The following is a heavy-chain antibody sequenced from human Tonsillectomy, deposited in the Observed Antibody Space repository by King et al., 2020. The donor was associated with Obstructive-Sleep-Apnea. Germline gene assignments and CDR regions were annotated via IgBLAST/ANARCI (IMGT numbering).Heavy chain of an antibody. Sequence: VQLVESGGGLVQPGGSLRLSCAASGFTFSSYWMSWVRQAPGKGLEWVANIKQDGSEKYYVDSVKGRFTISRDNAKNSLYLQMNSLRAEDTAVYYCERDKPAGVLRYCDWLKLNHWGQGTLVTVSS. D-gene: IGHD3-9*01. CDR2: IKQDGSEK. J-gene: IGHJ1*01. CDR1: GFTFSSYW. CDR3: ERDKPAGVLRYCDWLKLNH. V-gene: IGHV3-7*01.